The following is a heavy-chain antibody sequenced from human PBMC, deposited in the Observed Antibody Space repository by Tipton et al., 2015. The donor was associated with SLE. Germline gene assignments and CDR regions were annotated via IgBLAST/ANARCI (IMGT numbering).Heavy chain of an antibody. J-gene: IGHJ4*02. CDR2: IYHNGDT. V-gene: IGHV4-38-2*01. Sequence: TLSLTCPVSGSSISSGYYWGWIRQPPGKGLEWIGTIYHNGDTYYKSSLKSRLTLSLDMSNNQFSLRVRSVTAADTAVYYCARGGGSYYDYWGQGRLVTVSS. CDR3: ARGGGSYYDY. CDR1: GSSISSGYY. D-gene: IGHD1-26*01.